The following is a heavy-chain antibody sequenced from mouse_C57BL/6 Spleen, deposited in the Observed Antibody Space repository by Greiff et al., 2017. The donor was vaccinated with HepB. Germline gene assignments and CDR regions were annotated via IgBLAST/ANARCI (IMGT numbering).Heavy chain of an antibody. J-gene: IGHJ2*01. CDR2: ISSGGDYI. V-gene: IGHV5-9-1*02. Sequence: EVQVVESGEGLVKPGGSLKLSCAASGFTFSSYAMSWVRQTPEKRLEWVAYISSGGDYIYYADTVKGRFTISRDNARNTLYLQMSSLKSEDTAMYYCTRDPLTGVFDYWGQGTTLTVSS. CDR3: TRDPLTGVFDY. CDR1: GFTFSSYA. D-gene: IGHD4-1*01.